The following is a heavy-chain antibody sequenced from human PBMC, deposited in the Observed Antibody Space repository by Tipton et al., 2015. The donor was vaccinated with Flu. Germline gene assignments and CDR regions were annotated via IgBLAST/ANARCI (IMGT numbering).Heavy chain of an antibody. V-gene: IGHV4-38-2*01. J-gene: IGHJ5*02. CDR3: ARRDYSNYVSDPKNWFDP. Sequence: LRLSCSASGYSIRTGYIWAWIRQPPGKGLEFVGSIWHNVRAYHNPSLKSRVTLSIDTSKNQFSLKVFSVTAADTAVYYCARRDYSNYVSDPKNWFDPWGQGILVTVSS. CDR2: IWHNVRA. D-gene: IGHD4-11*01. CDR1: GYSIRTGYI.